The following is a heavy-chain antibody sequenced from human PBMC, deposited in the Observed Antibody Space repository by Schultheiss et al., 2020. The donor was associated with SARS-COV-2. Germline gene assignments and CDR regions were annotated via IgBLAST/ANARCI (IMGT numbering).Heavy chain of an antibody. Sequence: GGSLRLSCAASGFTFSSYAMSWVRQAPGKGLEWVSAISGSGGSTYYADSVKGRFTISRDSSKNTLYLQLNSLRAEDTALYYCAKGVFGATDYWGQGTLVTVSS. J-gene: IGHJ4*02. CDR3: AKGVFGATDY. D-gene: IGHD3-10*01. CDR1: GFTFSSYA. V-gene: IGHV3-23*01. CDR2: ISGSGGST.